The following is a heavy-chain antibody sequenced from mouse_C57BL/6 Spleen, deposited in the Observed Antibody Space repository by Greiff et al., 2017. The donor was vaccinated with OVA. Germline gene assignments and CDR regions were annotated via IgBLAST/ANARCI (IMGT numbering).Heavy chain of an antibody. D-gene: IGHD1-1*01. CDR2: IHPNSGST. CDR3: ARSPYYGSLYFDV. Sequence: QVQLQQPGAELVKPGASVKLSCKASGYTFTSYWMHWVKQRPGQGLEWIGMIHPNSGSTNYNEKFKSKATLTVDKSSSTAYMQLSSLTSEDSAVYDCARSPYYGSLYFDVWGTGTTVTVSS. V-gene: IGHV1-64*01. J-gene: IGHJ1*03. CDR1: GYTFTSYW.